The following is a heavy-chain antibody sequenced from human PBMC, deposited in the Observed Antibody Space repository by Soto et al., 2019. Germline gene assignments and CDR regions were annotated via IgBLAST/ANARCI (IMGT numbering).Heavy chain of an antibody. D-gene: IGHD3-10*01. J-gene: IGHJ4*02. CDR3: ARDRCYYGSGNYYFDY. CDR2: IYHSGST. CDR1: GGSITRGTYY. Sequence: QVQLQESGPGLVKPSQTLSLTCTVSGGSITRGTYYWTWIRQHPVKGLEWIGYIYHSGSTYYNPSLKSRVTISVDTSKNQFSLKLSSVTAADTAVYYCARDRCYYGSGNYYFDYWGQGILVTVSA. V-gene: IGHV4-31*03.